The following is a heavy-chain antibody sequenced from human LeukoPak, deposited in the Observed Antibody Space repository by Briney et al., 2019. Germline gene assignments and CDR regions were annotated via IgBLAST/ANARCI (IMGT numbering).Heavy chain of an antibody. CDR2: ISSSSSYT. J-gene: IGHJ3*02. Sequence: GGSLRLSCAASGFTFSDYYMSWIRQAPGKGLEWVSYISSSSSYTNYADSVKGRFIISRDNAKNSLYLQMNSLRAEDTAVYYCAPYCSGGSCYVYDAFDIWGQGTMVTVSS. CDR1: GFTFSDYY. V-gene: IGHV3-11*06. CDR3: APYCSGGSCYVYDAFDI. D-gene: IGHD2-15*01.